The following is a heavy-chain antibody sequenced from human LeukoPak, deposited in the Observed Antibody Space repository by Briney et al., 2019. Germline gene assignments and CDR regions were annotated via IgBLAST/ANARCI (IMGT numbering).Heavy chain of an antibody. CDR2: ISYDGSNK. CDR3: ARAWNSYYYDSSGYYGYFDP. J-gene: IGHJ5*02. V-gene: IGHV3-30*04. D-gene: IGHD3-22*01. CDR1: GFTFSSYA. Sequence: PGGSLRLSCAASGFTFSSYAMHWVRQAPGKGLEWVAVISYDGSNKYYADSVKGRFTISRDNSKNTLYLQMNSLRAEDTAVYYCARAWNSYYYDSSGYYGYFDPWGQGTLVTVSS.